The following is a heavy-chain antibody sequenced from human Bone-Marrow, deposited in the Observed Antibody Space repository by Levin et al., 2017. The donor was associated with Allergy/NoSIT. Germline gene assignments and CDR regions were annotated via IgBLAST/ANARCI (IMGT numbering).Heavy chain of an antibody. CDR3: ARLYCNDPNAYSSWQSMLQHYFDH. V-gene: IGHV4-39*07. D-gene: IGHD2/OR15-2a*01. J-gene: IGHJ4*02. Sequence: SETLSLTCTVSGSGSISTSSYFWGWIRQPPGKGLEYIGNVYYSGSTYYNPSFKGRVTISVDTAKNQFSLELRSLTAADTAVYYCARLYCNDPNAYSSWQSMLQHYFDHWGQGTPVTVSS. CDR2: VYYSGST. CDR1: GSGSISTSSYF.